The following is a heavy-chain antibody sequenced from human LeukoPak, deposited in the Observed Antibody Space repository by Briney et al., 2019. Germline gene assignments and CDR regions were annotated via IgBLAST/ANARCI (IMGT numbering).Heavy chain of an antibody. V-gene: IGHV4-59*01. CDR1: GGSISSYY. CDR3: ARERRNYGMRGDYYFDY. D-gene: IGHD3-10*01. J-gene: IGHJ4*02. CDR2: IYYSGST. Sequence: SETLSLTCTVSGGSISSYYWSWLRQPPGKGLEWIGYIYYSGSTHYNPSLKSRVTISVDTSKNQFSLKLSSVTAADTAVYYCARERRNYGMRGDYYFDYWGQGTLVTVSS.